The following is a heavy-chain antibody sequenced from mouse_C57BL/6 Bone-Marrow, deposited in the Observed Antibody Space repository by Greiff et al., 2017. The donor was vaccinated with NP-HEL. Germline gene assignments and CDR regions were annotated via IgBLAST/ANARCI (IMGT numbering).Heavy chain of an antibody. D-gene: IGHD1-1*01. CDR3: ARSGYYYGSSWFAY. V-gene: IGHV1-55*01. Sequence: VQLQQPGAELVKPGASVKMSCKASGYTFTSYWITWVKQRPGQGLEWIGDIYPGSGSTNYNEKFKSKATLTVDTSSSTAYMQLSSLTSEDSAVDYCARSGYYYGSSWFAYWGQGTLVTVSA. CDR2: IYPGSGST. CDR1: GYTFTSYW. J-gene: IGHJ3*01.